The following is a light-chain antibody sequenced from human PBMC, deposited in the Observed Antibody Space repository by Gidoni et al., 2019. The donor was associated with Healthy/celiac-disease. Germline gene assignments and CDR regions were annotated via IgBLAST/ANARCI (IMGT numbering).Light chain of an antibody. J-gene: IGKJ4*01. CDR2: AAS. V-gene: IGKV1-39*01. CDR3: QQSYSTPPGT. Sequence: DLQMTQSPSSLSASVGDRVTITCRASQSISSYLNWYQQKPGKAPKLLIYAASSLQSGVPSRFSGSGSGTDFTRIISSLQPEDFATYYCQQSYSTPPGTFGGGTKVEIK. CDR1: QSISSY.